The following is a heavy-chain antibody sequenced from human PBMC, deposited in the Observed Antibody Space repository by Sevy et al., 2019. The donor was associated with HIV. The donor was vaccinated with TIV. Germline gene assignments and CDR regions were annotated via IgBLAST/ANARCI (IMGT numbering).Heavy chain of an antibody. V-gene: IGHV3-21*01. D-gene: IGHD6-13*01. CDR1: GFTFSSYS. CDR3: ARGQSDSSRWYYWKTPRLLEYFQH. CDR2: ISSSSSYI. J-gene: IGHJ1*01. Sequence: GGSLRLSCAASGFTFSSYSMNWVRQAPGKGLEWVSSISSSSSYIYYADSVKGRFTISRDNAKNSLYLQMNSLRAEDTAVYYCARGQSDSSRWYYWKTPRLLEYFQHWGQGTLVTVSS.